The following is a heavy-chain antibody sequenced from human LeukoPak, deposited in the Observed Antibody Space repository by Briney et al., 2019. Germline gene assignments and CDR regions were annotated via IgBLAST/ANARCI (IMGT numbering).Heavy chain of an antibody. V-gene: IGHV3-23*01. CDR3: VRVNADYYFDS. Sequence: GGSLRLSCAASGFTFSNYVMHWVRQAPGKGLDWVSAITTSGGDTFYPDSVRGRFSISRDNSKNTLYLQMNSLRAEDTALYYCVRVNADYYFDSWGQGTLVTVSS. J-gene: IGHJ4*02. CDR2: ITTSGGDT. D-gene: IGHD4-17*01. CDR1: GFTFSNYV.